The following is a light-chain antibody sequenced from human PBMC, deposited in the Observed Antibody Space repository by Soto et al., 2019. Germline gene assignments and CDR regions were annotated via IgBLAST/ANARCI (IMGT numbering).Light chain of an antibody. V-gene: IGKV3-20*01. CDR1: QSVYVN. CDR3: QQYSGSPFT. J-gene: IGKJ3*01. Sequence: EIVLTQSPGTLSLSPGEGATLSCRASQSVYVNLAWYQQKPGQSPRLLIYGASTRATDIPDRFSGSGSDTDFALTISRLEHEDCAVYYGQQYSGSPFTFGPGTIVNIK. CDR2: GAS.